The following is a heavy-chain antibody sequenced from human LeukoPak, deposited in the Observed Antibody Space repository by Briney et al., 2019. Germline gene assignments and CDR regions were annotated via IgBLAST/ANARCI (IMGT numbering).Heavy chain of an antibody. CDR3: ASRYYDSSGYSRLDAFDI. J-gene: IGHJ3*02. D-gene: IGHD3-22*01. CDR1: GGSICSGDYY. Sequence: PSETLSLTCTVSGGSICSGDYYWSWIRQPPGKGLEWIGYIYYSGSTYYNPSLKSRVTISVDTSKNQFSLKLSSVTAADTAVYYCASRYYDSSGYSRLDAFDIWGQGTMVTVSS. V-gene: IGHV4-30-4*01. CDR2: IYYSGST.